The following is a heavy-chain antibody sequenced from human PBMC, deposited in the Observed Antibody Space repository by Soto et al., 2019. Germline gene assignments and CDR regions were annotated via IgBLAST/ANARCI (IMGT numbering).Heavy chain of an antibody. V-gene: IGHV3-23*01. CDR2: ISGSGGST. CDR3: AKDLTGIAVAGVAFDI. J-gene: IGHJ3*02. CDR1: GFTFSSYA. Sequence: GGSLRLSCAASGFTFSSYAMSWVRQAPGKGLEWVSAISGSGGSTYYADSVKGRFTISRDNSKNTLYLQMNSLRAEDTAVYYCAKDLTGIAVAGVAFDIWGQGTMVTVSS. D-gene: IGHD6-19*01.